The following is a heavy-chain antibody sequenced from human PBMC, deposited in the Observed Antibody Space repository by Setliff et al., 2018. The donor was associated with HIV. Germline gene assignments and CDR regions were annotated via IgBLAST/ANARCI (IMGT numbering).Heavy chain of an antibody. CDR3: VREVVSAVWYFDH. CDR1: GVSISDHY. CDR2: ISSSGIS. V-gene: IGHV4-4*07. J-gene: IGHJ2*01. Sequence: SETLSLTCFVSGVSISDHYWGWIRQPPGKGLEWLGRISSSGISTYNFSLRSRVTMSIDTSNNQFSLTLNSVTAADTAVYCVREVVSAVWYFDHWGRGIQVTVSS.